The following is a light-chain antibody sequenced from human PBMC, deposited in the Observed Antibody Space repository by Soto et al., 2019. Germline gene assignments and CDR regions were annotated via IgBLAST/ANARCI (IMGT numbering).Light chain of an antibody. CDR2: DVT. CDR1: SSDVGGYNY. J-gene: IGLJ1*01. V-gene: IGLV2-14*01. CDR3: SSYTSSSTYV. Sequence: QSVLTQPASVSGSPGQSIASSCTGTSSDVGGYNYVSWYQQHPGKAPKLIIYDVTNRPSGVSNRFSGSKSGNTASLTISGLQAEDEADYYCSSYTSSSTYVFGTGTRSPS.